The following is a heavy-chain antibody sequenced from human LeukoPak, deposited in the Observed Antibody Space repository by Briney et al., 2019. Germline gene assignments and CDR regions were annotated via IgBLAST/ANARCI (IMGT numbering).Heavy chain of an antibody. J-gene: IGHJ6*02. CDR2: ISSSSTYI. CDR3: ARDTGDYYYYGMDV. D-gene: IGHD7-27*01. Sequence: GGSLRLSCAASGFTFNSYSMNWVRQAPGKGLEWVSSISSSSTYIYYADSVKGRFTISRDNTKNSLYLQMNSLRAEDTAVYYCARDTGDYYYYGMDVWSRGTTVTVSS. V-gene: IGHV3-21*01. CDR1: GFTFNSYS.